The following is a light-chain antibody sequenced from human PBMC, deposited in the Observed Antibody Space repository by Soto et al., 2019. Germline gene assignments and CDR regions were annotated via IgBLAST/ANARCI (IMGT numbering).Light chain of an antibody. CDR2: AAS. V-gene: IGKV1-39*01. CDR3: QQSYSTPRT. J-gene: IGKJ1*01. Sequence: DIQMTQSPSSLSASVRDRVTITCRASQSINSHLNWYQQKPGKAPKLLIYAASRLPSGVPSRFSGSGSGTDFTLTISSLQPEDFAAYFCQQSYSTPRTFGQGTKVEVK. CDR1: QSINSH.